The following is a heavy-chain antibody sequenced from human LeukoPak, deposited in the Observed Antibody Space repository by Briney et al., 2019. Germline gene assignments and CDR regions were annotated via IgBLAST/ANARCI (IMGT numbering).Heavy chain of an antibody. Sequence: GGSLRLSCAASGFTFSSYWMHWVRQAPGKGLVWVSRINSDGSSTSYADSVKGRFTISRDNVKNTLYLQMNSLRAEDTAVYYCARDQGSAGYDAFDIWGQGTMVTVSS. J-gene: IGHJ3*02. D-gene: IGHD3-10*01. CDR2: INSDGSST. CDR1: GFTFSSYW. CDR3: ARDQGSAGYDAFDI. V-gene: IGHV3-74*01.